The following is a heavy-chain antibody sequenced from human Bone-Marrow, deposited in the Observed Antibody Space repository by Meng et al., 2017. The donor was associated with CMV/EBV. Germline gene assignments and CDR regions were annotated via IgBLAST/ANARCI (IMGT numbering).Heavy chain of an antibody. CDR2: INPSGGST. Sequence: ASVKVSCKASGYTFTSYYMHWVRQAPGQGLEWMGIINPSGGSTSYAQKFQGRVTMTRDTSTSTVYMELSSLRSEDMAVYYCARFEWELLRFDYWGQGTLVTVSS. V-gene: IGHV1-46*01. D-gene: IGHD1-26*01. CDR3: ARFEWELLRFDY. J-gene: IGHJ4*02. CDR1: GYTFTSYY.